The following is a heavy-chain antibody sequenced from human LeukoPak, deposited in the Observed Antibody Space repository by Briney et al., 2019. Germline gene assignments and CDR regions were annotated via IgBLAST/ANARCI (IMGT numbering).Heavy chain of an antibody. CDR1: GFTFSSYS. CDR3: AKLGLYGSGRN. V-gene: IGHV3-23*01. J-gene: IGHJ4*02. CDR2: ISGSGGST. D-gene: IGHD3-10*01. Sequence: PGGSLRLSCAASGFTFSSYSMNWARQAPGKGLEWVSAISGSGGSTYYADSVKGRFTISRDNSKNTLYLQMNSLRAEDTAVYYCAKLGLYGSGRNWGQGTLVTVSS.